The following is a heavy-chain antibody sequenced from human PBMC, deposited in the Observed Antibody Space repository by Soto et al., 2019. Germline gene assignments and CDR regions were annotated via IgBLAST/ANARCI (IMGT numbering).Heavy chain of an antibody. CDR3: ARLAHCTSPRCYGNCFDT. CDR2: IYHSGST. CDR1: GGSISSGGYS. D-gene: IGHD2-2*01. V-gene: IGHV4-30-2*01. Sequence: PSETLSLTCAVSGGSISSGGYSWSWIRQPPGKGLEWIGYIYHSGSTYYNPSLKSRVTISVDRSKNQFSLKLSSVTAADTAVYYCARLAHCTSPRCYGNCFDTWGQGTLVTVSS. J-gene: IGHJ5*02.